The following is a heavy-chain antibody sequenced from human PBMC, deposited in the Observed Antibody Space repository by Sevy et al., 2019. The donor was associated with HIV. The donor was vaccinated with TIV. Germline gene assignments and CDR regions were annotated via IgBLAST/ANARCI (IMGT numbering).Heavy chain of an antibody. CDR2: MNPNSGNT. CDR3: ARGLSIRFLEWSHGYYYYGMDV. J-gene: IGHJ6*02. Sequence: ASVKVSCKASGYTFTSYDINWVRQATGQGLEWMGWMNPNSGNTGYAQKFQGRVTMTRNTSISTAYMELSSLRSEDTAVYYCARGLSIRFLEWSHGYYYYGMDVWGQGTTVTVSS. D-gene: IGHD3-3*01. CDR1: GYTFTSYD. V-gene: IGHV1-8*01.